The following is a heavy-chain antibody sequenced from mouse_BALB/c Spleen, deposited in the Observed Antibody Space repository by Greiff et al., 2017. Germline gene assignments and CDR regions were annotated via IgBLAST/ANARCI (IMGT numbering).Heavy chain of an antibody. D-gene: IGHD2-14*01. CDR3: TREGGYDGAWFAY. J-gene: IGHJ3*01. Sequence: EVKLMESGGGLVKPGGSLKLSCAASGFTFSSYTMSWVRQTPEKRLEWVATISSGGSYTYYPDSVKGRFTISRDNAKNTLYLQMSSLKSEDTAMYYCTREGGYDGAWFAYWGQGTLVTVSA. V-gene: IGHV5-6-4*01. CDR1: GFTFSSYT. CDR2: ISSGGSYT.